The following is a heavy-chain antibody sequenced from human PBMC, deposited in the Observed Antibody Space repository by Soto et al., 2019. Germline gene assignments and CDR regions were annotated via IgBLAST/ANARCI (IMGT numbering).Heavy chain of an antibody. CDR3: GRLPAY. J-gene: IGHJ4*02. Sequence: SQALSLTCAGSGGFISRGGYLGSWIRQPPGKGLEWIGYIYHSGSTYYNPSLKSRVTISVDRSKNQFSLKLSSVTAADTAVYYCGRLPAYRGQRSSVTVSS. V-gene: IGHV4-30-2*01. CDR2: IYHSGST. CDR1: GGFISRGGYL.